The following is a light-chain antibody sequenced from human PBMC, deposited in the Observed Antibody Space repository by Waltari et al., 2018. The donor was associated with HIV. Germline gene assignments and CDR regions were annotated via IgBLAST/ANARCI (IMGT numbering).Light chain of an antibody. Sequence: QSALTQSASVSGSPGQSITISCTGTSSDGGSYNLVSWSQPHPGKTPKPMIYEVNKRPSGVSNRFSGSKSGNTASLTSSGLQAEDEADYYCCSYAGSSTSVVFGGGTKLTVL. CDR1: SSDGGSYNL. CDR3: CSYAGSSTSVV. CDR2: EVN. V-gene: IGLV2-23*02. J-gene: IGLJ2*01.